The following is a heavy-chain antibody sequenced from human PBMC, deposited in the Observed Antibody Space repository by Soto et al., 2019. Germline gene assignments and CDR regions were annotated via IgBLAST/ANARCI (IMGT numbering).Heavy chain of an antibody. Sequence: SETLSLTCTVSGGSISSGDYYWSWIRQPPGKGLEWIGYSYYSGSTYYNPSLKSRVTISVDTSKNQFSLKLSSVTAADTAVYYCARETGVNYYDSSGYYYYLDYWGQGTLVTVSS. CDR2: SYYSGST. CDR1: GGSISSGDYY. D-gene: IGHD3-22*01. J-gene: IGHJ4*02. V-gene: IGHV4-30-4*01. CDR3: ARETGVNYYDSSGYYYYLDY.